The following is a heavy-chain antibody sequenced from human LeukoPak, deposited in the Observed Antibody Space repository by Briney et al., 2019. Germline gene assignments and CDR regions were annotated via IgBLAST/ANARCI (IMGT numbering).Heavy chain of an antibody. J-gene: IGHJ6*03. CDR2: INHSGST. CDR1: GGSFSGYY. V-gene: IGHV4-34*01. Sequence: SETLSLTCAVYGGSFSGYYWSWIRQPPGKGLEWIGEINHSGSTNYNPSLKSRVTISVDTSKNQFSLKLSSVTAADTAVYYCAREGLELDYYYYMDVWGKGTTVTVSS. D-gene: IGHD1-7*01. CDR3: AREGLELDYYYYMDV.